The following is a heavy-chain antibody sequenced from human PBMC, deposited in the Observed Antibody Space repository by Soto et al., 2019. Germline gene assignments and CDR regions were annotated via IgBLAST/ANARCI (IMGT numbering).Heavy chain of an antibody. CDR1: GGSISSGGYY. Sequence: PSETLSLTCTVSGGSISSGGYYWSWIRQPPGKGLGWIGSIYYSGSTYYNPSLKSRVTISVDTSKNQFSLKLSSVTAADTAVYYCAGYDFWSGYSSPWFDPWGQGTLVTASS. J-gene: IGHJ5*02. CDR2: IYYSGST. V-gene: IGHV4-30-4*08. CDR3: AGYDFWSGYSSPWFDP. D-gene: IGHD3-3*01.